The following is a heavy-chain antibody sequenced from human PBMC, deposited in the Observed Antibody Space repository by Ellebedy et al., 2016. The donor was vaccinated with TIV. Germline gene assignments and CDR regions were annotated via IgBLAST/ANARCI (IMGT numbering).Heavy chain of an antibody. J-gene: IGHJ4*02. Sequence: PGGSLRLSCAAPGFTFSPSAMAWVRPAPGKGMDWVSGLVSGGPEKCADSVKGRFTISRDNSKRTVDLQMRSVRAEDTAVYFCAKDRTSGDDYWVFDSWGQGTMVSVSS. V-gene: IGHV3-23*01. D-gene: IGHD4-17*01. CDR1: GFTFSPSA. CDR3: AKDRTSGDDYWVFDS. CDR2: LVSGGPE.